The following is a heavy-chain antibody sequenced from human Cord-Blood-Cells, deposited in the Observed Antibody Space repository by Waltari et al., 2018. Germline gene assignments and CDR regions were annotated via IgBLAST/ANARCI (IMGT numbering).Heavy chain of an antibody. CDR1: ASTFTIYH. D-gene: IGHD1-26*01. Sequence: QVQLVQSGAAAKKPGASLKVSCKASASTFTIYHMHWVRQAPGQGLAWMGIIKPSGGSTRYAQKFQGRVTMTRDTSTSTVYMELSSLRSEDTAVYYCARDFDRWERDYWGQGTLVTVSS. J-gene: IGHJ4*02. CDR2: IKPSGGST. V-gene: IGHV1-46*01. CDR3: ARDFDRWERDY.